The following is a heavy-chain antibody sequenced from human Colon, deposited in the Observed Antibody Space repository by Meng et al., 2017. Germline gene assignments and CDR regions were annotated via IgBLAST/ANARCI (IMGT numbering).Heavy chain of an antibody. D-gene: IGHD6-13*01. Sequence: QVQLVQSGSELKKPGASAKVTCKTSGYLFSYYAMNWVRQAPGRGLEWMGWSNTKTGNPTYAQAFTGRFVFSLDTSVSTAYLQINDLKADDTAVYYCAREGSDSWIDYWGQGTLVTVSS. J-gene: IGHJ4*02. CDR3: AREGSDSWIDY. CDR1: GYLFSYYA. CDR2: SNTKTGNP. V-gene: IGHV7-4-1*02.